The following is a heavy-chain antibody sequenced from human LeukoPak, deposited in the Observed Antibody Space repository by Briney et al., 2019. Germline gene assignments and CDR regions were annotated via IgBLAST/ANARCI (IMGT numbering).Heavy chain of an antibody. J-gene: IGHJ3*02. Sequence: PGGSLRLSCAASGFTFSSYAMSWVRQAPGKGLEWVSAISGSGGSTYYADSVKGQFTISRDNSKNTLYLQMNSLRAEDTAVYYCAKSRPIPDCSGGSCYIGAFDIWGQGTMVTVSS. CDR1: GFTFSSYA. V-gene: IGHV3-23*01. CDR2: ISGSGGST. CDR3: AKSRPIPDCSGGSCYIGAFDI. D-gene: IGHD2-15*01.